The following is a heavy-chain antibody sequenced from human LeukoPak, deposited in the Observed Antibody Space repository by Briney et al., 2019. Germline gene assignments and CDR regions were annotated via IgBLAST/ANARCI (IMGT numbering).Heavy chain of an antibody. J-gene: IGHJ4*02. CDR1: GFTFSSYA. D-gene: IGHD3-22*01. V-gene: IGHV3-23*01. CDR2: ISGSGGST. Sequence: GGSLRLSCAASGFTFSSYAMSWVRQAPGKGLEWVSAISGSGGSTYYADSVKGRFTISRDNSKNTLYLQMNSLRVEDTAVYYCAKADSSGYYSYFDYWGQGTLVTVSS. CDR3: AKADSSGYYSYFDY.